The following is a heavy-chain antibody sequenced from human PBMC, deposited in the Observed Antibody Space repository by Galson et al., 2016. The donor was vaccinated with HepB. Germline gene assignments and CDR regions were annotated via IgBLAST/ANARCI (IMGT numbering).Heavy chain of an antibody. V-gene: IGHV3-53*01. CDR3: ARGSGSGSSRFRFYFYMDM. D-gene: IGHD3-10*01. Sequence: SLRLSCAASGFTVSNYYMSWVRQAPGKGLEWVSVIFFGGTTYYADSIKDRFTISRDNPRNLLHLQMNSLRVDDSAIYYCARGSGSGSSRFRFYFYMDMWGKGTTVTVSS. CDR1: GFTVSNYY. J-gene: IGHJ6*03. CDR2: IFFGGTT.